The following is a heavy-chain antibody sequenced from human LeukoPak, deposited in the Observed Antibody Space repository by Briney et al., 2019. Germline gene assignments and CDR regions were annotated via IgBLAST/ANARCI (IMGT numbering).Heavy chain of an antibody. CDR3: AKATGYLL. CDR2: ISKSDGTT. J-gene: IGHJ4*02. V-gene: IGHV3-23*01. CDR1: GFTFSSYA. Sequence: GGSLRLSCAVSGFTFSSYAMSWVRQAPGKGLEWVSTISKSDGTTYYADSVKGRFTISRDDSENTLSLQMNSLRADDTAVYYCAKATGYLLWGQGTLVTVSS. D-gene: IGHD1-14*01.